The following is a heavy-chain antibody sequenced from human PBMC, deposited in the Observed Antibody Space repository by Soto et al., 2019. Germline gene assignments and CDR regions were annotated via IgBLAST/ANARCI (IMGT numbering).Heavy chain of an antibody. J-gene: IGHJ4*02. V-gene: IGHV4-59*08. CDR3: ARHYPIGNNWNYFDY. CDR2: IFYSGST. D-gene: IGHD1-1*01. Sequence: SETLSPTCSVSGGSISSYYWGWIRQPPGKGLEWIGYIFYSGSTNYNPSLKSRVTISVDTSKNQFSLKVRSVTAADTAIYFCARHYPIGNNWNYFDYWGRGTLVTVSS. CDR1: GGSISSYY.